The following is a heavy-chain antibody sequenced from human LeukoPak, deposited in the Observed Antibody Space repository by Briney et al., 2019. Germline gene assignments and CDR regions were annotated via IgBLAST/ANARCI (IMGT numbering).Heavy chain of an antibody. CDR3: ARLFSGYDYRRKYYYYYGMDV. Sequence: SETLSLTCAVSGGSISSYYWSWIRQPPGKGLEWIGYIYYSGSTNYNPSLKSRVTISVDTSKNQFSLKLSSVTAADTAVYYCARLFSGYDYRRKYYYYYGMDVWGQGTTVTVSS. J-gene: IGHJ6*02. CDR2: IYYSGST. D-gene: IGHD5-12*01. CDR1: GGSISSYY. V-gene: IGHV4-59*01.